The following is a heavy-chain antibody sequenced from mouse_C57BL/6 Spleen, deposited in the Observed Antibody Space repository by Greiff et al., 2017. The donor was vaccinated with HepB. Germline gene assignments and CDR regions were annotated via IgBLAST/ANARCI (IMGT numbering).Heavy chain of an antibody. CDR2: IYPGSGST. D-gene: IGHD1-1*01. CDR3: ARPPRVVAKDAMDY. V-gene: IGHV1-55*01. CDR1: GYTFTSYW. Sequence: VQLQQPGAELVKPGASVKMSCKASGYTFTSYWITWVKQRPGQGLEWIGDIYPGSGSTNYNEKFKSKATLTVDTSSSTAYRQLSSLTSEDSAVYYCARPPRVVAKDAMDYWGQGTSVTVSS. J-gene: IGHJ4*01.